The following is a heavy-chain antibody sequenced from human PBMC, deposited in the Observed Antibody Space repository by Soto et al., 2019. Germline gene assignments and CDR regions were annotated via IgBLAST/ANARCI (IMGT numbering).Heavy chain of an antibody. D-gene: IGHD3-9*01. V-gene: IGHV4-59*01. Sequence: NPSETLSLTCTVSGGSISSYYWSWIRQPPGKGLEWIGYIYYSGSTNYNPSLKSRVTISVDTSKNQFSLKLSSVTAADTAVYYCARLLQYYDILTGPLSIGVDWFDPWGQGTLVTVSS. J-gene: IGHJ5*02. CDR1: GGSISSYY. CDR2: IYYSGST. CDR3: ARLLQYYDILTGPLSIGVDWFDP.